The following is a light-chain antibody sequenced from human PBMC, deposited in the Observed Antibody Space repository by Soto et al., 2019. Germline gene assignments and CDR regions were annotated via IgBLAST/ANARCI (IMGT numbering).Light chain of an antibody. CDR3: QQYDNSPIT. CDR1: QSVSNN. CDR2: GAS. J-gene: IGKJ5*01. V-gene: IGKV3-15*01. Sequence: EIVMTQSPATLSVSPGETSTLSFRASQSVSNNVAWYQQKPGQAPRLLILGASTRATGIPARFSGSGSGTEFTLSISSLQSEDFAVYYCQQYDNSPITFGQGTRLEIK.